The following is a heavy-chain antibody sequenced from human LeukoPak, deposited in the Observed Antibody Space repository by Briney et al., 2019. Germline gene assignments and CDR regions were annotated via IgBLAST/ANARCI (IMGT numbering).Heavy chain of an antibody. V-gene: IGHV1-2*02. Sequence: ASVKVSCKTSGHPFTGYYIHWVRQAPGQGLEWMGWINSNSGATNYAQKFQGRLTVTRDTSVTTAYMELSRLRSDDTDMYYCTAYNNGWYWELDYWGQGTLVSVSS. CDR2: INSNSGAT. J-gene: IGHJ4*02. CDR1: GHPFTGYY. D-gene: IGHD6-19*01. CDR3: TAYNNGWYWELDY.